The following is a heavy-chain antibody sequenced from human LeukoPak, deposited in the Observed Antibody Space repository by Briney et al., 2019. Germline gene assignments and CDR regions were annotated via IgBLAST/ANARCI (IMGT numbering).Heavy chain of an antibody. CDR2: ISAYNGNT. Sequence: ASVKVSCKASGYTFTSYGISWVRQAPGQGLEWMGWISAYNGNTNYAQKLQGRVTMTTDSSTSTAYMGLRSLRSADTVVYYCARGLPYGSGSPRGEYFQQWGQGTLVSVSS. CDR3: ARGLPYGSGSPRGEYFQQ. V-gene: IGHV1-18*01. D-gene: IGHD3-10*01. J-gene: IGHJ1*01. CDR1: GYTFTSYG.